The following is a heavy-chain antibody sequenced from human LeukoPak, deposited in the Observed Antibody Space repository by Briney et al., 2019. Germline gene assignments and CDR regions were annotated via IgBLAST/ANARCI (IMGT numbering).Heavy chain of an antibody. V-gene: IGHV6-1*01. Sequence: SQTLSLTCALSGDSVSSNSAAWNWIRQSPSRGLEWLGRTYYRSKWYNDYAVSVKSRITINPDTSKNQFSLQLNSVTPEDTAVYYCARAESSIAAAGHYYYYMDVWGKGTTVTISS. J-gene: IGHJ6*03. CDR2: TYYRSKWYN. CDR1: GDSVSSNSAA. CDR3: ARAESSIAAAGHYYYYMDV. D-gene: IGHD6-13*01.